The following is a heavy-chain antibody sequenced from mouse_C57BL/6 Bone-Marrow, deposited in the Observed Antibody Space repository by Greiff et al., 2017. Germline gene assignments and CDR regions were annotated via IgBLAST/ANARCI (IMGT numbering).Heavy chain of an antibody. CDR3: ARRDYYGSSYGYAMDY. CDR1: GYTFTSYW. D-gene: IGHD1-1*01. CDR2: ISPGSGST. Sequence: QVQLQQSGAELVKPGASVKMSCKASGYTFTSYWITWVKQRPGQGLEWIGDISPGSGSTNYNEKFKSKATLTVDTSSSTAYMQHSSLTSEDSAVYYCARRDYYGSSYGYAMDYWGQGTSVTVSS. V-gene: IGHV1-55*01. J-gene: IGHJ4*01.